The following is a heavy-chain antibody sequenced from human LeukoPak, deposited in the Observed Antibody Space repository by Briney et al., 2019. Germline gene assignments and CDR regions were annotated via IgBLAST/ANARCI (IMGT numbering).Heavy chain of an antibody. CDR1: GYTFNSFS. Sequence: ASVKVSCKASGYTFNSFSINWVRQAPGQGLEWMGWISTYNGNTNHSQKLQGRVTMTTDTSTSTAYMELRSLRSDDTAVYYCAREWKYCGATSSGYYFDYWGQGTLVTVSS. J-gene: IGHJ4*02. V-gene: IGHV1-18*01. CDR2: ISTYNGNT. CDR3: AREWKYCGATSSGYYFDY. D-gene: IGHD2-21*01.